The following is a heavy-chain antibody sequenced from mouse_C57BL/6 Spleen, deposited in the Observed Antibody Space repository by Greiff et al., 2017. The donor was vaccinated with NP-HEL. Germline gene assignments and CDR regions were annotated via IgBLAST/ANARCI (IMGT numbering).Heavy chain of an antibody. J-gene: IGHJ2*01. Sequence: QVQLQQPGAELVRPGTSVKLSCKASGYTFTSYWMHWVKRRPGQGLEWIGVIDPSDSYTNYNQKFKGKATLTVDTSSSTAYMQLSSLTSEDSAVYYCARYRNYFDYWGQGTTLTVSS. CDR2: IDPSDSYT. CDR1: GYTFTSYW. CDR3: ARYRNYFDY. V-gene: IGHV1-59*01.